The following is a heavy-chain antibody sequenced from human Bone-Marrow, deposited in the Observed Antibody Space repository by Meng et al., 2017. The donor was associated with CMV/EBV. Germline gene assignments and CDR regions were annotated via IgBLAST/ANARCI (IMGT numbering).Heavy chain of an antibody. CDR3: AKVRYQLLYGGRYFDY. V-gene: IGHV3-23*01. CDR2: ISGSGGST. Sequence: GESLKISCVASGFTFINYAMSWVRQAPGKGLEWVSAISGSGGSTYYADSVKDRFTISRDNSKNTLYLQMNSLRAEDTAVYYCAKVRYQLLYGGRYFDYWGQGTLVTVSS. D-gene: IGHD2-2*02. J-gene: IGHJ4*02. CDR1: GFTFINYA.